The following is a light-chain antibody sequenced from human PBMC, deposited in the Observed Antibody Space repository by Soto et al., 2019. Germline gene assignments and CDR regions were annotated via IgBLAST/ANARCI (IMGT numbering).Light chain of an antibody. V-gene: IGLV1-51*01. CDR1: SSNIGGNS. Sequence: QSVLTQPPSVSAAPGQKVTISCSGSSSNIGGNSVSWYQQLPGTAPKLLIYDDNKRPSGIPDRFSGSKSGTSATLGITGFQTGDEADYYCQSYDSSLYGYVFGSGTKVTVL. CDR2: DDN. CDR3: QSYDSSLYGYV. J-gene: IGLJ1*01.